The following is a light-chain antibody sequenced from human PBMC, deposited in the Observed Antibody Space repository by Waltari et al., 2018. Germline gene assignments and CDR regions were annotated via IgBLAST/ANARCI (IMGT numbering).Light chain of an antibody. J-gene: IGLJ2*01. V-gene: IGLV3-19*01. CDR2: GKN. Sequence: SSELTQDPAVSVALGQTVRITCQGASLRTYYASWYQQKPGQAPVLVFYGKNNRPSGIPDRFSDSSSGNTASLIITGTQAEDEAVYYCNSRDTIGDHVVFGGGTKLTVL. CDR3: NSRDTIGDHVV. CDR1: SLRTYY.